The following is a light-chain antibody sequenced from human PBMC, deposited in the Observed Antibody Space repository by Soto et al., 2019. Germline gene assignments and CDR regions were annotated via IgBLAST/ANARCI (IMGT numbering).Light chain of an antibody. V-gene: IGKV3-15*01. CDR2: GAS. Sequence: EIVMTQSPATLSVSPGERVTLSCRASQSVGSNLAWYQQKPGQAPRLLIYGASTSATGVPARFSGSGSGTEFTLTISSLQSEDFAVYHCQQYNNWPRTFGQGTKVDIK. CDR3: QQYNNWPRT. J-gene: IGKJ1*01. CDR1: QSVGSN.